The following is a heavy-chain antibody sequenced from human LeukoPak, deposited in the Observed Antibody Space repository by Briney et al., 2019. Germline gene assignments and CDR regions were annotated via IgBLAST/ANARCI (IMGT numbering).Heavy chain of an antibody. CDR1: GLTFSSYA. CDR3: AKQGCSGGSCYFDY. V-gene: IGHV3-23*01. D-gene: IGHD2-15*01. Sequence: GGSLRLSCAASGLTFSSYAMSWVRQAPGKGLEWVSGISGSGGGTYYADSVKGRFTISRDNSKNTLYLQMNSLRAEDTAVYYCAKQGCSGGSCYFDYWGQGTLVTVSS. J-gene: IGHJ4*02. CDR2: ISGSGGGT.